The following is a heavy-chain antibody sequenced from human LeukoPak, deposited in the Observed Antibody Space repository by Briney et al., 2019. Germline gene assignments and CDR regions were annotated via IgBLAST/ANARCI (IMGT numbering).Heavy chain of an antibody. CDR1: GGSISSYY. D-gene: IGHD1-26*01. J-gene: IGHJ4*02. V-gene: IGHV4-59*01. CDR2: IYYSGST. CDR3: ARSLGIVGATNFYY. Sequence: SETLSLTCTVSGGSISSYYWSWIRQPPGKGLEWIGYIYYSGSTNYNPSLKSRVTISVDTSKNQFSLKPSSVTAADTAVYYCARSLGIVGATNFYYWGQGTLVTVSS.